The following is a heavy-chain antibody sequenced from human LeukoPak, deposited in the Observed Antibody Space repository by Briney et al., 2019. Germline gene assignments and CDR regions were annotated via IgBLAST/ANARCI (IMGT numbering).Heavy chain of an antibody. CDR3: ARNTRVGKLDRRGGYFDS. D-gene: IGHD1-1*01. J-gene: IGHJ4*02. CDR2: VYYSGST. CDR1: RGSISSGDYY. Sequence: PSQTLSLTCTVSRGSISSGDYYWSWIRQHPGKGLEWIGCVYYSGSTYYDPSLKSRVTISIDTSKNQFSLRLSSVAAADTAIYFCARNTRVGKLDRRGGYFDSWGQGALVTVSS. V-gene: IGHV4-31*03.